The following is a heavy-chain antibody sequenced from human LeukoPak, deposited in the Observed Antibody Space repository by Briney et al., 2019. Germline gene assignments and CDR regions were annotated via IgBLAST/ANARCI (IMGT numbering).Heavy chain of an antibody. J-gene: IGHJ5*02. CDR2: IYYSGTT. Sequence: SETLSLTCTVSGDSISSSSCYWGWIRQPPGKGLEWIGNIYYSGTTYYNPSLKSRVTMSVDTSKNEFSLKLSSVTAADTAVYYCASVVVSAPHIKNWFDPWGQGTLVTVSS. CDR3: ASVVVSAPHIKNWFDP. V-gene: IGHV4-39*07. CDR1: GDSISSSSCY. D-gene: IGHD2-15*01.